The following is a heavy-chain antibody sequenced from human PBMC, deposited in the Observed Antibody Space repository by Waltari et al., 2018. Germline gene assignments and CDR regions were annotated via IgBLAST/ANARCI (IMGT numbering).Heavy chain of an antibody. CDR2: INAGNGNT. CDR3: ARDRHYYYDSSGYLGY. CDR1: GYTFTSYA. Sequence: QVQLVQSGAEVKKPGASVKVSCKASGYTFTSYAMHWVRQAPGQRLEWMGWINAGNGNTKYSQKFQGRVTITRDTSASTAYMELSSLRSEDTAVYYCARDRHYYYDSSGYLGYWGQGTLVTVSS. J-gene: IGHJ4*02. D-gene: IGHD3-22*01. V-gene: IGHV1-3*01.